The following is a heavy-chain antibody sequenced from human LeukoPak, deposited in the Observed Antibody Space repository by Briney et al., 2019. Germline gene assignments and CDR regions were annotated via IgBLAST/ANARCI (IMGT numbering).Heavy chain of an antibody. CDR3: ARATYYYDSSGTYYFDY. J-gene: IGHJ4*02. V-gene: IGHV1-46*01. D-gene: IGHD3-22*01. Sequence: GASVKLSCNASGYTFTSYYMHWVRHAPGQALEWMGIINPSGGSTSYAKKFQRRVTSTSDTSTSTVYMELSSLRSEDTAVYYCARATYYYDSSGTYYFDYWGQGTLVTVSS. CDR1: GYTFTSYY. CDR2: INPSGGST.